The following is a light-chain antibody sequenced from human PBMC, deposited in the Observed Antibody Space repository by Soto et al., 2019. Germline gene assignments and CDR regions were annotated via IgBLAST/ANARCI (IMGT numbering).Light chain of an antibody. Sequence: QSVLTQPASVSGSPGQSITISCTGTSSDIGGYNSVSWYQQHPGKAPKLMLFEVSDRPSGVSNRFSGSKSGNTASLTISGLQAEYEADYYCSSYTTRGTLVFGGGTKVTVL. CDR1: SSDIGGYNS. CDR3: SSYTTRGTLV. CDR2: EVS. V-gene: IGLV2-14*01. J-gene: IGLJ2*01.